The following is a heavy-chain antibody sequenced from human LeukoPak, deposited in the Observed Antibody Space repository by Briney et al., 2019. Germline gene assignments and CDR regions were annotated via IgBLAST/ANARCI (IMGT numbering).Heavy chain of an antibody. CDR2: ISYDGSNK. CDR3: SGSWEFLEWLGGAFDI. V-gene: IGHV3-30-3*01. CDR1: GFTFSSYA. D-gene: IGHD3-3*01. Sequence: PGRSLRLSCAASGFTFSSYAMHWVRQAPGKGLEWVAVISYDGSNKYYADSVKGRFTISRDNSKNTLYLQMNSLRAEDTAVYYCSGSWEFLEWLGGAFDIWGQGTMVTVSS. J-gene: IGHJ3*02.